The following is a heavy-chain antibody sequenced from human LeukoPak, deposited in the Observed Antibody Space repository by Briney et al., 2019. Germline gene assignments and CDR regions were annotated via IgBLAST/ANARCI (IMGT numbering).Heavy chain of an antibody. J-gene: IGHJ4*02. CDR2: IIPILGIA. CDR1: GGTFSSYA. V-gene: IGHV1-69*04. CDR3: ANSVVRGVIITAYYFDY. D-gene: IGHD3-10*01. Sequence: SVKVSCKASGGTFSSYAISWVRQAPGQGLEWMGRIIPILGIANYAQKFQGRVTITADKSTSTAYMELSSLRSEDTAVYYCANSVVRGVIITAYYFDYWGQGTLVTVSS.